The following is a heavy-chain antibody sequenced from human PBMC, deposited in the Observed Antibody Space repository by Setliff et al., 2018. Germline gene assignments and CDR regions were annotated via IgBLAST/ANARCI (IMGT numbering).Heavy chain of an antibody. CDR1: GFTFDDYT. CDR2: TSWDGGST. CDR3: VRDRYFDASGNFYVNGAFDI. Sequence: GGSLRLSCEASGFTFDDYTMHWVRQAPGKGLEWVSVTSWDGGSTELADSVKGRFTVSRDNGRSSLYLQISSLRVEDTAVYYCVRDRYFDASGNFYVNGAFDIWGQGTVVTVSS. D-gene: IGHD2-21*02. V-gene: IGHV3-43*01. J-gene: IGHJ3*02.